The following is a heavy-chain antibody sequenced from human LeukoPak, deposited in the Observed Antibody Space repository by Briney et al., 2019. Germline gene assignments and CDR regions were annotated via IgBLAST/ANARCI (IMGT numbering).Heavy chain of an antibody. CDR3: ARSPGRELQTGDY. CDR1: GGSISSSNW. Sequence: SETLSLTCAVSGGSISSSNWWSWVRQPPGKGLEWIGEIYHSGSTNYNPSLKSRVTISVDKSKNQFSLKLSSVTAADTAVYYCARSPGRELQTGDYWGQGTLVTVSS. V-gene: IGHV4-4*02. CDR2: IYHSGST. J-gene: IGHJ4*02. D-gene: IGHD1-26*01.